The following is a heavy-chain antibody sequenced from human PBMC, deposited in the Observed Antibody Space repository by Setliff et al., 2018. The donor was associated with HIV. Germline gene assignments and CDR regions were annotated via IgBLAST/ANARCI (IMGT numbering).Heavy chain of an antibody. J-gene: IGHJ4*02. D-gene: IGHD5-18*01. Sequence: SLTCTVSGGSINGYYWSWIRQPPGKGLEWIGCFYPTGSVNYNPSLKSRVTISVDTTKNQFSLEVTSVTAADTAVYYCARHRSGYVYGPQDYWGQGTLVTVS. CDR2: FYPTGSV. CDR1: GGSINGYY. V-gene: IGHV4-4*09. CDR3: ARHRSGYVYGPQDY.